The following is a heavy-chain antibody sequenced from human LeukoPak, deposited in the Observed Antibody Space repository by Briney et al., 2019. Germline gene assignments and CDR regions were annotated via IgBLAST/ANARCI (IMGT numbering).Heavy chain of an antibody. J-gene: IGHJ1*01. CDR3: ATSTHPTVTTGPEYFQH. CDR2: FDPEDGET. D-gene: IGHD4-17*01. V-gene: IGHV1-24*01. CDR1: GYTLTELS. Sequence: ASVKVSCKVSGYTLTELSMHWVRQAPGKGLEWMGGFDPEDGETIYAQKFQGRVTMTEDTSTDTAYMELSSLRSEDTAVYYCATSTHPTVTTGPEYFQHWGQGTLVTVSS.